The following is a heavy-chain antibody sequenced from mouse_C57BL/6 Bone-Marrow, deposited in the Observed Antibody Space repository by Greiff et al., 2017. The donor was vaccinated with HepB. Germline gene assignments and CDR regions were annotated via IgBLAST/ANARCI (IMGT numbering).Heavy chain of an antibody. CDR3: ARVYGSSYGAMDY. J-gene: IGHJ4*01. D-gene: IGHD1-1*01. Sequence: QVQLQQPGAELVKPGASVKLSCKASGYTFTSYWMQWVKQRPGQGLEWIGEIDPSDSYTNYNQKFKGKATFTVDTSSSTAYMQLSSLTSEDSAVYYCARVYGSSYGAMDYWGQGTSVTVSS. CDR2: IDPSDSYT. V-gene: IGHV1-50*01. CDR1: GYTFTSYW.